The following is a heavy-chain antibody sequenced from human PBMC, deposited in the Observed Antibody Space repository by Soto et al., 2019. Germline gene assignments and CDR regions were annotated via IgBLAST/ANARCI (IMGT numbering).Heavy chain of an antibody. D-gene: IGHD1-26*01. Sequence: SGPTLANPTQTLTLTCVFSRFSLNTGGVTVGWIRQPPGKALEWVALIYWDDGKRYSPSLKSRLTITKETSRNQVVLTMTNWDAEDTATYFWAHRQEPRVPFQHWGEGTLVTVSS. J-gene: IGHJ1*01. CDR3: AHRQEPRVPFQH. CDR1: RFSLNTGGVT. V-gene: IGHV2-5*02. CDR2: IYWDDGK.